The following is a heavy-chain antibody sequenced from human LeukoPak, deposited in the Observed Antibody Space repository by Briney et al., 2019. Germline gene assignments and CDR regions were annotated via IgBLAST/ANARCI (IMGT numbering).Heavy chain of an antibody. CDR2: LNPNSGNT. CDR1: GYTFTSYD. V-gene: IGHV1-8*01. CDR3: ARGRQIRRRWELLAGGWFDP. J-gene: IGHJ5*02. D-gene: IGHD1-26*01. Sequence: ASVKVSCKASGYTFTSYDINWVRQATRQGLEWMGWLNPNSGNTGYAQKFQGRVTMTRNTSISTAYMELSSLRSEDTAVYYCARGRQIRRRWELLAGGWFDPWGQGTLVTVSS.